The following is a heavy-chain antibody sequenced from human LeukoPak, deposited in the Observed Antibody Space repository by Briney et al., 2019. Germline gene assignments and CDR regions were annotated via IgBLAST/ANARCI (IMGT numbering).Heavy chain of an antibody. D-gene: IGHD1-26*01. Sequence: SETLSLTCAVSGGSIITTNWWSWVRQPPGMGLEGIVEVHLNGATNYNPFLESRVSMSIDKSKHHLSLELSSVTAADTAMHYCTRESGAFSPFGFWGQGTLVSVSS. CDR3: TRESGAFSPFGF. V-gene: IGHV4-4*02. CDR1: GGSIITTNW. J-gene: IGHJ4*02. CDR2: VHLNGAT.